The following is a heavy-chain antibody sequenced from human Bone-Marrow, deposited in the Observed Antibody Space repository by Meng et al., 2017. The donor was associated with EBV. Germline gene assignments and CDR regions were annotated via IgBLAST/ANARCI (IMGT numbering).Heavy chain of an antibody. CDR3: TTVVVLAGMGPPPQTSNY. CDR2: IKSKTDGGAT. D-gene: IGHD2-15*01. V-gene: IGHV3-15*01. Sequence: EVQLVESGGGLVKPGXSLRLSCAASGFTFSNAWMSWVRQAPGKGLEWVGRIKSKTDGGATDYAAPVKGRFTISRDDSKNTLYLQMNSLKTEDTAVYYCTTVVVLAGMGPPPQTSNYWGQGTLVTVSS. CDR1: GFTFSNAW. J-gene: IGHJ4*02.